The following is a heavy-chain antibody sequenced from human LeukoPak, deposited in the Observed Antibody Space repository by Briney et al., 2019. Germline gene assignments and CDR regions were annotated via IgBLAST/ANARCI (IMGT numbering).Heavy chain of an antibody. Sequence: GGSLRLSCAASGFTFSSYAMSWVRQAPGKGLEWVSAISGSGGSTYYADSVKGRFTISRDNSKNTLYLQMNSLRAEDTAVYYCAKEAPTRNYYGSGSSKAFDIWGQGTMVTVSS. CDR1: GFTFSSYA. CDR2: ISGSGGST. V-gene: IGHV3-23*01. CDR3: AKEAPTRNYYGSGSSKAFDI. J-gene: IGHJ3*02. D-gene: IGHD3-10*01.